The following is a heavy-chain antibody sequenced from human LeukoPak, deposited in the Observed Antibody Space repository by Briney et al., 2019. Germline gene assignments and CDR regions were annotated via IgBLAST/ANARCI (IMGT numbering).Heavy chain of an antibody. J-gene: IGHJ1*01. D-gene: IGHD2-15*01. CDR1: GYSISSGYY. V-gene: IGHV4-38-2*01. CDR3: ARVGGSLDYFQH. Sequence: SETLSLTCAVSGYSISSGYYWGWIRQPPGKGLECIGNIYHSGSTYYNPSLKSRVTISVDTSKNQFSLKLISVTAADTAVYYCARVGGSLDYFQHWGQGTLVTVSS. CDR2: IYHSGST.